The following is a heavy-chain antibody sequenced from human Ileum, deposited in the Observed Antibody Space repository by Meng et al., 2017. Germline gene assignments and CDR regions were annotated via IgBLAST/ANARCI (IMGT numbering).Heavy chain of an antibody. CDR3: ASARYDN. J-gene: IGHJ4*02. CDR2: IHHSGST. V-gene: IGHV4-34*01. CDR1: GGSFSGYY. Sequence: QVQLQQWGAGLLKPSETLSLTCAVYGGSFSGYYWTWIRQPPGKGLEWIGEIHHSGSTNYNPSLKSRVTMSIDTSKKQFSLRLTSVTAADTAVYYCASARYDNWGQGTLVTVSS.